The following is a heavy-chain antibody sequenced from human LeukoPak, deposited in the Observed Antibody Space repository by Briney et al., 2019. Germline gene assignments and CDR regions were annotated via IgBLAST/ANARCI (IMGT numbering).Heavy chain of an antibody. J-gene: IGHJ6*03. Sequence: ASVKVSCKASGYTFTGYYMHWVRQAPGQGLEWMGWINPNSGGTNYAQKFQGGVTMTRDTSISTAYMELSRLRSDDTAVYYCARGEAAAGPYYYYYMDVWGKGTTVTISS. CDR2: INPNSGGT. V-gene: IGHV1-2*02. CDR1: GYTFTGYY. D-gene: IGHD6-13*01. CDR3: ARGEAAAGPYYYYYMDV.